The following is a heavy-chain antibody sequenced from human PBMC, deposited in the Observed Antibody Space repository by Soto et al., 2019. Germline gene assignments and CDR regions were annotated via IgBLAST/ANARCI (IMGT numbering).Heavy chain of an antibody. CDR1: GYTFTSYG. V-gene: IGHV1-18*01. CDR3: ARDVDTAMVSYYGMDV. CDR2: ISAYNGNT. Sequence: VASVKVSCKASGYTFTSYGISCVRQAPGQGLEWMGWISAYNGNTNYAQKLQGRVTMTTDTSTSTAYMELRSLRSDDTAVYYCARDVDTAMVSYYGMDVWGQGTTVTVSS. D-gene: IGHD5-18*01. J-gene: IGHJ6*02.